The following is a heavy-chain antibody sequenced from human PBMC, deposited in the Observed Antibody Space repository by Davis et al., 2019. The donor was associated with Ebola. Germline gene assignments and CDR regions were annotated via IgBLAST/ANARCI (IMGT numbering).Heavy chain of an antibody. Sequence: ASVKVSCKASGYTFTSYAIHWVRQAPGQRLEWMGWINAGNGNTKYSQKLQGRVTMTTDTSTSTAYMELRSLRSDDTAVYYCSYSGYDGAFDYWGQGTLVTVSS. D-gene: IGHD5-12*01. CDR2: INAGNGNT. J-gene: IGHJ4*02. CDR1: GYTFTSYA. CDR3: SYSGYDGAFDY. V-gene: IGHV1-3*01.